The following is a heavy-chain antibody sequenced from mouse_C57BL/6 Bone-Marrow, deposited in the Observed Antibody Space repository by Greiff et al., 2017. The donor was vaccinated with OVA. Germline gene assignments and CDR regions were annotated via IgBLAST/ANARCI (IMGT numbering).Heavy chain of an antibody. CDR2: IDPGDGET. CDR3: ARGNPYYFDY. Sequence: VQLQQSGAELVKPGASVKLSCTASGFNIKDYYMHWVKQRTEQGLEWIGRIDPGDGETKSDPKFKGKATITADTSTNTAYLQLSSLTSADTAVYYCARGNPYYFDYWGQGTTLTVSS. J-gene: IGHJ2*01. V-gene: IGHV14-2*01. D-gene: IGHD2-1*01. CDR1: GFNIKDYY.